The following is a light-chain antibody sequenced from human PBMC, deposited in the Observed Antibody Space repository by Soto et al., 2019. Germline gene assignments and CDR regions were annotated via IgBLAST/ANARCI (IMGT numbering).Light chain of an antibody. V-gene: IGKV3-15*01. Sequence: EIVMTKSPPTPSVSPGERATLSCRASQTDENKLAWYQQRPGQSPRLLIYAASTRATGLPARFSGSGSGTEFTLTSSCLQSDDSALFFCQHYYKGPFSFGGGTKGEIK. J-gene: IGKJ4*01. CDR3: QHYYKGPFS. CDR2: AAS. CDR1: QTDENK.